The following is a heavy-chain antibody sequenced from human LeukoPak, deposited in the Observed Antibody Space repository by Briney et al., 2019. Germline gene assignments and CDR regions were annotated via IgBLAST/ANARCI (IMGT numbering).Heavy chain of an antibody. D-gene: IGHD6-6*01. V-gene: IGHV4-61*02. CDR3: ASEQLVGSSYDY. Sequence: SETLSLTCTVSGGSISSGSYYWSWIRQPAGTGLEWIGRIYTSGSTNYNPSLKSRVTISVDTSKNQFSLKLSSVTAADTAVYYCASEQLVGSSYDYWGQGTLVTVSS. CDR1: GGSISSGSYY. J-gene: IGHJ4*02. CDR2: IYTSGST.